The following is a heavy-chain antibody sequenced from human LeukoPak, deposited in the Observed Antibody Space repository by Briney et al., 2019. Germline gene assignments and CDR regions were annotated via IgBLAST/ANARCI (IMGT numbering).Heavy chain of an antibody. CDR1: GGSCSGYC. D-gene: IGHD2-2*01. Sequence: PSETLSLTCAVYGGSCSGYCWSWIRQPPGKGLEWMGEVNHSGSTNYNPSLKSQVTISVDTSKNQFSLKPSSVTAADTAVYYCARDLVVPAAKNYHYYVDVWGKGTTVTVSS. CDR2: VNHSGST. CDR3: ARDLVVPAAKNYHYYVDV. V-gene: IGHV4-34*01. J-gene: IGHJ6*03.